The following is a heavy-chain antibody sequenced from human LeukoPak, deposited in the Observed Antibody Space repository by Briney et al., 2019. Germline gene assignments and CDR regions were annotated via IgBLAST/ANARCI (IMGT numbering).Heavy chain of an antibody. J-gene: IGHJ6*02. D-gene: IGHD6-6*01. Sequence: GSLRLSCAASGFTFSSYAMSWVRQAPGKGLEWVGYIQNSAIYRAKIKSSPSLQSRVSLSIDTSKNQVSLTVNSVTAADTAVYYCARLSSTLYYSMDVWGPGTAVTVSS. V-gene: IGHV4-59*08. CDR2: IQNSAIYRAKI. CDR1: GFTFSSYA. CDR3: ARLSSTLYYSMDV.